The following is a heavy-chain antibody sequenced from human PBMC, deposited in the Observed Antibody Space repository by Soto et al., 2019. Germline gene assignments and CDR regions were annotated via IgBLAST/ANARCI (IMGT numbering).Heavy chain of an antibody. Sequence: GASVKVSCKASGYTFSSYYMHWVRHAPGQGLEWMGIINPSGGSTTYAQKFQGRVTMTRDTSTSTVYMELSSLTSEDTAVYYCARESVSGRRFDYWGEGTLVTVSS. CDR3: ARESVSGRRFDY. CDR1: GYTFSSYY. D-gene: IGHD6-19*01. CDR2: INPSGGST. J-gene: IGHJ4*02. V-gene: IGHV1-46*03.